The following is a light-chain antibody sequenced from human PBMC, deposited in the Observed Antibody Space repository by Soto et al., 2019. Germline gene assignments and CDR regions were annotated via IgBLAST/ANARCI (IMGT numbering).Light chain of an antibody. J-gene: IGLJ3*02. Sequence: QSVLTQPPSASGTPGQRVSFFCSGSRSNIGINPVSWYQQLPGTAPKLLIYNNDQRPAGVPNRFSGSKSGTTASLAISGLRSGDEADYYCAAWDDSLIGFWVFGGGTKLTVL. CDR2: NND. V-gene: IGLV1-44*01. CDR3: AAWDDSLIGFWV. CDR1: RSNIGINP.